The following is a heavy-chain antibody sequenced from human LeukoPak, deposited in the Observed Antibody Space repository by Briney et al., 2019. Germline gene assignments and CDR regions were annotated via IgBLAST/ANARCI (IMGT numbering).Heavy chain of an antibody. D-gene: IGHD3-10*01. J-gene: IGHJ4*02. CDR2: INPNSGGT. CDR3: AALKGGSLPFDY. V-gene: IGHV1-2*02. CDR1: GYTFTGYY. Sequence: ASVKVSCKASGYTFTGYYMHWVRQAPGQGLEWMEWINPNSGGTNYAQKFQGRVTMTRDTSISTAYMELSRLRSDDTAVYYCAALKGGSLPFDYWGQGTLVTVSS.